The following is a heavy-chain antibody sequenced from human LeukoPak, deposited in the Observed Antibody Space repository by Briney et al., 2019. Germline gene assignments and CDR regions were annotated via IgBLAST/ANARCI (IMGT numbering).Heavy chain of an antibody. CDR1: GFTFSSYW. CDR3: ARGNYHAMDV. J-gene: IGHJ6*02. Sequence: GGSLRLSCVASGFTFSSYWMHWVRQGPGKGLVWVSRIKNDGSSTSYADSVKGRFTISRDNAKNTLYLQMNSLRAEDTAVYYCARGNYHAMDVWGQGTTVTVSS. V-gene: IGHV3-74*01. CDR2: IKNDGSST.